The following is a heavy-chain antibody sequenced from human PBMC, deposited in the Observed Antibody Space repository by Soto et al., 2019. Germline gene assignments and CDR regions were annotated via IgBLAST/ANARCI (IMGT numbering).Heavy chain of an antibody. CDR3: ARGEGVTTVTPLGY. CDR1: GGSFSGYY. V-gene: IGHV4-34*01. Sequence: SETLSLTCAVYGGSFSGYYWSWIRQPPGKGLEWIGEINHSGSTNYNPSLKSRVTISVDTSKNQFSLKLSSVTAADTAVYYCARGEGVTTVTPLGYCGQGTLVTVSS. D-gene: IGHD4-17*01. CDR2: INHSGST. J-gene: IGHJ4*02.